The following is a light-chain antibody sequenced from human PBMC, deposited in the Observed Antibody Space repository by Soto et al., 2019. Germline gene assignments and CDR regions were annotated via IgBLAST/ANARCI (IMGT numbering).Light chain of an antibody. V-gene: IGLV1-40*01. CDR3: PSYDSSLGGSVV. J-gene: IGLJ2*01. Sequence: QSVLTQPPSVSGAPGQRVTISCTGSSSNIGAGYDVHWYQQLPGTAPKLLIYGNSNRPSGVPDRFSGSKSGTSASLAITGLQAEDEADYYCPSYDSSLGGSVVFGGGTKLTVL. CDR2: GNS. CDR1: SSNIGAGYD.